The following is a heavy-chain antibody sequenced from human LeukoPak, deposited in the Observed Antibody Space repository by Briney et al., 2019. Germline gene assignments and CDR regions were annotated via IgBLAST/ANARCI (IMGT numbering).Heavy chain of an antibody. CDR3: ARGTTVIQTLDY. J-gene: IGHJ4*02. Sequence: ASVKVPCKASGYTFTGYYMHWVRQAPGQGLEWMGRITPNSGGTNYAQTFQGRVIMTRDTSISTAYMELSRLRSDDTAVYYCARGTTVIQTLDYWGQGTLVTVSS. CDR1: GYTFTGYY. V-gene: IGHV1-2*06. D-gene: IGHD4-17*01. CDR2: ITPNSGGT.